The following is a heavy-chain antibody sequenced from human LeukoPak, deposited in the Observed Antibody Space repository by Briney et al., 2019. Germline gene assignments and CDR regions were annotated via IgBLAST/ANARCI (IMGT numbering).Heavy chain of an antibody. D-gene: IGHD3-3*01. Sequence: GESLKITCKGSGYSFTSYWIGWVRQMPGKGLEWMGIIYPGDSDTRFSPSFQGQVTISADKSISTAYLQWSSLKASDTAMYYCARSRFLTTSFDPWGQGTLATVSS. CDR3: ARSRFLTTSFDP. J-gene: IGHJ5*02. CDR2: IYPGDSDT. CDR1: GYSFTSYW. V-gene: IGHV5-51*01.